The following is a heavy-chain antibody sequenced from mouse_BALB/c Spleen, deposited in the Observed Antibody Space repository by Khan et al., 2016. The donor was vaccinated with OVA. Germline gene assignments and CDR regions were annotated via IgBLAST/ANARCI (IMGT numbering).Heavy chain of an antibody. D-gene: IGHD2-4*01. CDR2: IGSGGGT. V-gene: IGHV2-2*02. J-gene: IGHJ3*01. Sequence: QVQLKESGPGLVQPSQTLYITCTASGFSLTTYGVHWVRQSPGKGLEWLGVIGSGGGTNYNAAFISRLSIIKDSSTSQVTFKINSLQVKDTASYYCARTYDYDEGVAYGGQGTRVTVSA. CDR1: GFSLTTYG. CDR3: ARTYDYDEGVAY.